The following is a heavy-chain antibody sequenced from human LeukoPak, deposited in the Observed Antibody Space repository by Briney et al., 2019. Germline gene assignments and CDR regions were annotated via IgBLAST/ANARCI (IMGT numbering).Heavy chain of an antibody. J-gene: IGHJ4*02. CDR1: GFTFDDYA. V-gene: IGHV3-9*01. Sequence: GGSLRLSCAASGFTFDDYAMHWVRQAPGKGLEWVSGISWNSGSIGYADSVKGRFTISRDNAKNSLYLQMSSLRAEDTALYYCAKESFTLYYFDYWGQGTLVTVSS. CDR3: AKESFTLYYFDY. CDR2: ISWNSGSI.